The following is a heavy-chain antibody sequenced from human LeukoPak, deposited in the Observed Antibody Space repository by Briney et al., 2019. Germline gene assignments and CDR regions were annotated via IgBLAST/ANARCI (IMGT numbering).Heavy chain of an antibody. CDR2: IYNNANT. J-gene: IGHJ5*02. CDR3: ARDHIDGFNPNNWFDP. CDR1: GDSISKDYYC. V-gene: IGHV4-39*07. D-gene: IGHD5-24*01. Sequence: SETLSLTCTVSGDSISKDYYCWAWIRQPPGKGLEWIGTIYNNANTYYNPPLASRVTMSVDTSTNQISLTLTSVTAADTAVYYCARDHIDGFNPNNWFDPWGQGTLVTVSS.